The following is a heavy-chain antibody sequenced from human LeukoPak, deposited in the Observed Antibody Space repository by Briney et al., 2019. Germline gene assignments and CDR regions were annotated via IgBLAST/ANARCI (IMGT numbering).Heavy chain of an antibody. CDR1: GFTFSSYW. CDR2: TKQDGSEK. J-gene: IGHJ6*03. V-gene: IGHV3-7*01. D-gene: IGHD3-3*01. CDR3: ARDHTSFDFCSVYSGGVYDMDV. Sequence: GGSLRLSCAASGFTFSSYWMSLGRQAPGKGLEWVANTKQDGSEKYYVDSVKGRFTISRYNAKNSLYLQMNSLRAEDRAVYYCARDHTSFDFCSVYSGGVYDMDVWGKGTTVTVSS.